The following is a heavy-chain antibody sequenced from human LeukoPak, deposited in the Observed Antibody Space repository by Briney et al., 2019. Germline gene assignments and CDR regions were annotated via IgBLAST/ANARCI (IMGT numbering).Heavy chain of an antibody. CDR1: GFTFSDYY. CDR3: AIVVGCSGGSCYSGWFDP. J-gene: IGHJ5*02. V-gene: IGHV3-11*06. Sequence: PGGSLRLSCAASGFTFSDYYMSWIRQAPGKGLEWVSYISSSSSYTNYADSVKGRFTISRDNAKNSLYLQMNSLRAEDTAVYYCAIVVGCSGGSCYSGWFDPWGQGTLVTVSS. D-gene: IGHD2-15*01. CDR2: ISSSSSYT.